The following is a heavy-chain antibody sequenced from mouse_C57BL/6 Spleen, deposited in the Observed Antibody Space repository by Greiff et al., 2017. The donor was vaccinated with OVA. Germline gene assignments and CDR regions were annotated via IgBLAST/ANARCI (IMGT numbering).Heavy chain of an antibody. CDR1: GFTFSDYG. V-gene: IGHV5-15*01. CDR3: ARRYIRAMDY. Sequence: EVQLVESGGGLVQPGGSLKLSCAASGFTFSDYGMAWVRQAPRKGPEWVAFISNLAYSIYYADTVTGRFTISRENAKNTLYLERSSLRSEDTAMYYCARRYIRAMDYWGQGTSVTVSS. J-gene: IGHJ4*01. CDR2: ISNLAYSI. D-gene: IGHD1-1*01.